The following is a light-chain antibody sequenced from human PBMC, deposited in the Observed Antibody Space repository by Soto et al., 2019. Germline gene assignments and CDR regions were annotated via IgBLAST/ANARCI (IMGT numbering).Light chain of an antibody. J-gene: IGKJ1*01. CDR1: QSISSY. CDR2: AAS. Sequence: DIQMTQSPSSLSASVGARVTITCRASQSISSYLNWYQQKPGKAPKILIYAASSLQSGVPSRFSGSGSGTDFTLTISSLQPEDFATYYCKQSYSTLWTFGQGPKVEIK. CDR3: KQSYSTLWT. V-gene: IGKV1-39*01.